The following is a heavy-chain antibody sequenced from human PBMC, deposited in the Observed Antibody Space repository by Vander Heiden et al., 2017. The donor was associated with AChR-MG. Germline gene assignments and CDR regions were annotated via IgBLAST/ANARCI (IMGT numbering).Heavy chain of an antibody. D-gene: IGHD3-22*01. J-gene: IGHJ3*02. V-gene: IGHV1-69*01. CDR2: IIPIFGTA. CDR1: GVTFSSYA. Sequence: QVQLVQSGAEVKKPGSSVKVSCKASGVTFSSYALSWVRQAPGQGLEWMGGIIPIFGTANYAQKFQGRVTITADESTSTAYMELSSLRSEDTAVYYCARALFRGITMIPCYAFDIWGQGTMVTVSS. CDR3: ARALFRGITMIPCYAFDI.